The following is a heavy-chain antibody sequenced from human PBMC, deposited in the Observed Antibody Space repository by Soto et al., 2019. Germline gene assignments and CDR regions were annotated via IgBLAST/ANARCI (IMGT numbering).Heavy chain of an antibody. CDR1: GGSISSYY. Sequence: SETLSLTCTVSGGSISSYYWSWIRQPPGKGLEWIGYIYYSGSTNYNPSLKSRVTISVDTSKNQFSLKLSSVTAADTAVYYCAGGPYYFGLDVWGQGTTVTVSS. V-gene: IGHV4-59*01. J-gene: IGHJ6*02. CDR2: IYYSGST. CDR3: AGGPYYFGLDV. D-gene: IGHD3-10*01.